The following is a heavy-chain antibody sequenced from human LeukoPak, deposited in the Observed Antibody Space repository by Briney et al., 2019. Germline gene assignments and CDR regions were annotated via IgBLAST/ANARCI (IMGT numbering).Heavy chain of an antibody. J-gene: IGHJ6*03. Sequence: SETLSLTCTVSGGSISSSSYYWGWIRQPPGKGLEWIGSIYSSGSTNYNPSLKSRITISLDTSKNQFSLNLNSVTAADTAVYYCARGDIRSGYSYMDVWGKGTTVTVSS. CDR3: ARGDIRSGYSYMDV. CDR1: GGSISSSSYY. D-gene: IGHD2-15*01. V-gene: IGHV4-39*07. CDR2: IYSSGST.